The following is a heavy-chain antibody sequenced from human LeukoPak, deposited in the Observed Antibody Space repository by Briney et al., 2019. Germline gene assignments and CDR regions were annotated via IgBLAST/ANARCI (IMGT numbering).Heavy chain of an antibody. Sequence: SGGSLRLSCAGSGFIFDDYGMSWLRQAPGKGLEWVTGITWNGGNTDYADSVKGRFTISRDNAKNFLYLQMNSLRAEDTALYYGARDRFRVPIDHWGQGTLVTVSS. V-gene: IGHV3-20*04. CDR2: ITWNGGNT. CDR3: ARDRFRVPIDH. CDR1: GFIFDDYG. D-gene: IGHD5/OR15-5a*01. J-gene: IGHJ4*02.